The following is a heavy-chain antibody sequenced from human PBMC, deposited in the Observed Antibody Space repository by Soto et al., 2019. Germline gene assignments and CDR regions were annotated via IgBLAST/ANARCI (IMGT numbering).Heavy chain of an antibody. CDR1: GFTFSSYA. V-gene: IGHV3-23*01. Sequence: EVQLLESGGGLVQPGGSLRLSCAASGFTFSSYAMSWVRQAPGKGLEWVSAISGSGGSTYYADSVKGRFTISRDNSKNTLYLQMNSLRAEDTAVYYCARPSSPTLRNYYDSSGYYFDYWGQGTLVTVSS. CDR3: ARPSSPTLRNYYDSSGYYFDY. CDR2: ISGSGGST. J-gene: IGHJ4*02. D-gene: IGHD3-22*01.